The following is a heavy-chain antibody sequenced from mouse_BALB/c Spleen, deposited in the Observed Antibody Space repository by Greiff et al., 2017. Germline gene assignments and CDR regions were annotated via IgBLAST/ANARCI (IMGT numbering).Heavy chain of an antibody. CDR1: GFTFTDYY. Sequence: EVQLVESGGGLVQPGGSLRLSCATSGFTFTDYYMSWVRQPPGKALEWLGFIRNKANGYTTEYSASVKGRFTISRDNSQSILYLQMNTLRAEDSATYYCARGGNYPAYWGQGTLVTVSA. D-gene: IGHD2-1*01. V-gene: IGHV7-3*02. J-gene: IGHJ3*01. CDR3: ARGGNYPAY. CDR2: IRNKANGYTT.